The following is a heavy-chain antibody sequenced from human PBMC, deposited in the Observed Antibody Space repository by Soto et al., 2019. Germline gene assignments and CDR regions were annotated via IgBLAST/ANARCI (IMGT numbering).Heavy chain of an antibody. J-gene: IGHJ6*02. Sequence: GGSLRLSCTASGFPFGYYAMSWVRQAPGKGLEWVGFIRSKAYGGTTEYAASVKGRFTISRDDSKSIAYLQMNSLKTEDTAVYYCTTHSSPYYYYGMDAWGQGTTVTVSS. D-gene: IGHD6-13*01. CDR2: IRSKAYGGTT. V-gene: IGHV3-49*04. CDR3: TTHSSPYYYYGMDA. CDR1: GFPFGYYA.